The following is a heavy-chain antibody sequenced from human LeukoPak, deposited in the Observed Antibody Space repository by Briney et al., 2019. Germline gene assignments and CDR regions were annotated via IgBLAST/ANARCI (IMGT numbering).Heavy chain of an antibody. D-gene: IGHD3-16*02. V-gene: IGHV1-2*02. CDR2: INPNSGDT. CDR1: GYTFTGYY. CDR3: ARGSYVWGSYRPEATFDFDY. J-gene: IGHJ4*02. Sequence: ASVKVSCKASGYTFTGYYIHWVRQPPGQGLEWMGWINPNSGDTNYAQKLQGRVTMTADTSTSTAYMELRSPRSDDTAVYYCARGSYVWGSYRPEATFDFDYWGQGTLVTVSS.